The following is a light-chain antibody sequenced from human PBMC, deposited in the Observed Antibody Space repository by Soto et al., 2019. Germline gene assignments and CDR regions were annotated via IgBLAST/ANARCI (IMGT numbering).Light chain of an antibody. CDR2: LNSDGSH. V-gene: IGLV4-69*01. CDR1: SGLNSYA. J-gene: IGLJ2*01. CDR3: QTWGTGIVV. Sequence: QPVLTQSPSASASRGASVKLTCTLSSGLNSYAIAWHQQQPEKGPRYLMKLNSDGSHSKGDGIPDRFSGSSSGAERYLTISSLQSEDEADYYCQTWGTGIVVFGGGTKVTVL.